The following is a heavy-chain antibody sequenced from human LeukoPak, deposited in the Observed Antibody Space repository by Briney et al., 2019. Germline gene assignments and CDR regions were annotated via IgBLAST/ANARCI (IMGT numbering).Heavy chain of an antibody. V-gene: IGHV4-38-2*02. J-gene: IGHJ5*02. CDR1: GYSISSGYY. CDR2: IYHSGST. Sequence: SETLSLTCTVFGYSISSGYYWGWIRQPPGKGLEWIGSIYHSGSTYYNPSLKSRVTISVDTSKNQFSLKLSSVTAADTAVYYCASGGYCGGSSCYPNWFDPWGQGTLVTVSS. CDR3: ASGGYCGGSSCYPNWFDP. D-gene: IGHD2-15*01.